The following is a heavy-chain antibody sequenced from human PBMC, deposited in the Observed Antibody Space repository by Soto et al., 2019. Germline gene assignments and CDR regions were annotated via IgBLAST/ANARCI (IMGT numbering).Heavy chain of an antibody. Sequence: QLQLQESGPGLVKPSETLSLTCTVSGGSISSNYYYWGWIRQPPGKGLEWIGSIYYSGSTYYNPSLRSRVTISVDTSTNQFSLKLSSVTAADTAVYYCARPSGSYLYYFDYWGQGTLVTVSS. V-gene: IGHV4-39*01. CDR2: IYYSGST. CDR3: ARPSGSYLYYFDY. J-gene: IGHJ4*02. D-gene: IGHD1-26*01. CDR1: GGSISSNYYY.